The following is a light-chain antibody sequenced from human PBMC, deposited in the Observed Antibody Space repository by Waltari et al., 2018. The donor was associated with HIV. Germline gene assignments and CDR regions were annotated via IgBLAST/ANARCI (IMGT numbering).Light chain of an antibody. CDR3: TSYTSISTLV. V-gene: IGLV2-14*01. CDR1: SRAIGAYNY. J-gene: IGLJ1*01. CDR2: EVT. Sequence: QSALTQPASVSGSPGPSITIPCHGPSRAIGAYNYVSWYQHHPGKVPKLLIYEVTNRPSGVSHRFSGSKSGNTASLTISGLQAEDEADFYCTSYTSISTLVFGTGTKVTVL.